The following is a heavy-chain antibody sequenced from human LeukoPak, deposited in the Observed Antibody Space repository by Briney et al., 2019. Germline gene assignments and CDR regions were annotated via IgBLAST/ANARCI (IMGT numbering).Heavy chain of an antibody. CDR1: GGSFSGYY. CDR3: ARLSTTCYFDY. D-gene: IGHD2-2*01. V-gene: IGHV4-34*01. J-gene: IGHJ4*02. CDR2: INHSGST. Sequence: PSETLSLTCAVYGGSFSGYYWSWIRQPPGKGLEWIGEINHSGSTNYNPSLKSRVTISVDTSKNQFSLNLSSVTAADTAVYFCARLSTTCYFDYWGQGTLVTVSS.